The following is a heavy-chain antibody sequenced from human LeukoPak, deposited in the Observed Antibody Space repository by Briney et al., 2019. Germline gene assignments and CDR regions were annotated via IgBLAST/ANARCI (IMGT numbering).Heavy chain of an antibody. D-gene: IGHD4-23*01. Sequence: ASVKVSCKASGYTFTTYGISWVRQAPGQGLEWMGWISAYNGNTNYAQNLQGRVTMTTDTSTSTAYMELRSLRSDDTAMYYCARNMFGGNSEDSWGQGTLVTVSS. CDR1: GYTFTTYG. CDR3: ARNMFGGNSEDS. CDR2: ISAYNGNT. V-gene: IGHV1-18*01. J-gene: IGHJ4*02.